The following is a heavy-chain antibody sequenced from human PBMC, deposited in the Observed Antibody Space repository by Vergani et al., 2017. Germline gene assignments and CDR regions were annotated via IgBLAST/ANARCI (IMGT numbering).Heavy chain of an antibody. D-gene: IGHD3-10*01. CDR1: GFTFSSYE. Sequence: EVQLVESGGGLVQPGGSLRLSCAASGFTFSSYEMNWVRQAPGKGLEWVSYISSSGSTIYYAGSVKGRFTISRDNAKNSLYLQMNSLRAEDTAVYYCARARVRGVKGFLGYWGQGTLVTVSS. CDR2: ISSSGSTI. V-gene: IGHV3-48*03. CDR3: ARARVRGVKGFLGY. J-gene: IGHJ4*02.